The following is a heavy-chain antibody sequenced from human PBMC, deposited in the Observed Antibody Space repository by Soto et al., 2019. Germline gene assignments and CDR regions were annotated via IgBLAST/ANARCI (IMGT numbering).Heavy chain of an antibody. CDR2: ISAYNGNT. J-gene: IGHJ5*02. D-gene: IGHD2-15*01. CDR1: GYTFTSYG. CDR3: ARATGYCSGGSCYLDWFDP. V-gene: IGHV1-18*01. Sequence: ASVKVSCKASGYTFTSYGISWVRQAPGQGLEWMGWISAYNGNTNYAQELQGRVTMTTDTSTSTAYMELRSLRSDDTAVYYCARATGYCSGGSCYLDWFDPWGQGTLVTVSS.